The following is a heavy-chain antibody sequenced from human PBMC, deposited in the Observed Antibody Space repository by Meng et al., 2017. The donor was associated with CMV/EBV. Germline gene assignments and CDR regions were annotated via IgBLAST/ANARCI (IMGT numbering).Heavy chain of an antibody. Sequence: GESLKISCAASGFTFSSYSMNWVRQAPGKGLEWVSYISSSSSTIYYADSVKGRFTISRDNAKNSLYLQMNSLRAEDTAVYYCARDSYCGNTSCYTGDYYYYGMDVWGQGTTVTVSS. CDR2: ISSSSSTI. CDR3: ARDSYCGNTSCYTGDYYYYGMDV. V-gene: IGHV3-48*04. J-gene: IGHJ6*02. CDR1: GFTFSSYS. D-gene: IGHD2-2*02.